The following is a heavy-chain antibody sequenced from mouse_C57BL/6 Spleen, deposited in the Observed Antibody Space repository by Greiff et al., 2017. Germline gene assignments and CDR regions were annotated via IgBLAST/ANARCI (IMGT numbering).Heavy chain of an antibody. D-gene: IGHD1-1*01. V-gene: IGHV1-64*01. J-gene: IGHJ2*01. CDR1: GYTFTSYW. Sequence: QVQLQQSGAELVKPGASVKLSCKASGYTFTSYWMHWVKQRPGQGLEWIGMIHPNSGSTNYNEKFKSKATLTVDKSSSTAYMQLSSLTSEDSAVYYCARVPGAITYGFDYWGQGTTLTVSS. CDR3: ARVPGAITYGFDY. CDR2: IHPNSGST.